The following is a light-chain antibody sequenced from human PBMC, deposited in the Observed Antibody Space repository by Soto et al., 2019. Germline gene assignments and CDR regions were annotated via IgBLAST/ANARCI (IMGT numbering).Light chain of an antibody. CDR3: QHRSNWPPLT. V-gene: IGKV3-11*01. J-gene: IGKJ4*01. CDR2: DTS. CDR1: QIISKY. Sequence: EIVLTQSPATLSVSPGERATLSCRASQIISKYLAWYQQRPGQAPRLLMYDTSKRASGTPDRFSGGGSGTDFTLTISRLEPEDFAVYYCQHRSNWPPLTFAGGTKVESK.